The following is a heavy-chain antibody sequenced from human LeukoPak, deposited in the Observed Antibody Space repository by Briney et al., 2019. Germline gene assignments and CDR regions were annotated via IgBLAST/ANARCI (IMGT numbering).Heavy chain of an antibody. J-gene: IGHJ4*02. V-gene: IGHV3-30*03. Sequence: GGSLRLSCAASGFTFSSYGMHWVRQAPGRGLEWVAVISYDGSNKYYADSVKGRFTISRDNSKNTLYLQMNSLRAEDTAVYYCARGGYHAYYLDYWGQGSLVTVSS. D-gene: IGHD5-18*01. CDR3: ARGGYHAYYLDY. CDR1: GFTFSSYG. CDR2: ISYDGSNK.